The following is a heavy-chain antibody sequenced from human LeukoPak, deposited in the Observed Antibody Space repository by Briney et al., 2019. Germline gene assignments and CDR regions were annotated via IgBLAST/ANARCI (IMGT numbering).Heavy chain of an antibody. CDR2: IYYSGST. CDR1: GGSVSSGSYY. J-gene: IGHJ4*02. V-gene: IGHV4-61*01. CDR3: ARALDPIDY. Sequence: SETLSLTCTVSGGSVSSGSYYWSWIRQPPGKGLEWIGYIYYSGSTNYNPSLKSRVTISVDTSKNQFSLKLSSVTAAGTAVYYCARALDPIDYWGQGTLVTVSS.